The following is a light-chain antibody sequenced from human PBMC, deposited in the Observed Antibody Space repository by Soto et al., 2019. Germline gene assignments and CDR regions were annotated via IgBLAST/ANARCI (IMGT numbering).Light chain of an antibody. V-gene: IGKV3-15*01. Sequence: EIVMTQSPATLSVSPGERVTLSCRASQSVSSNLAWYQQKPGQAPRLLMYGASTRATGIPARFSGSGSGTDFTLTISSLQPEDFATYYCQQSYSTPRTFGQGTKVDI. CDR1: QSVSSN. CDR3: QQSYSTPRT. J-gene: IGKJ1*01. CDR2: GAS.